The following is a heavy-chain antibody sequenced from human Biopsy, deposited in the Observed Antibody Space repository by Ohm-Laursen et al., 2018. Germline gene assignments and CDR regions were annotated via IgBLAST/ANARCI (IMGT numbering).Heavy chain of an antibody. V-gene: IGHV4-59*08. Sequence: TLSLTCTVSGGTISSYYWSWIRQPPGKGLEWNGYIYYTGSTNYNPSLKRRVTISVDTSMNHLSLRLTFVTAADTAVYYCARHAPSYSGSYWRYFDLWGRGTLVTVSS. CDR1: GGTISSYY. D-gene: IGHD1-26*01. J-gene: IGHJ2*01. CDR3: ARHAPSYSGSYWRYFDL. CDR2: IYYTGST.